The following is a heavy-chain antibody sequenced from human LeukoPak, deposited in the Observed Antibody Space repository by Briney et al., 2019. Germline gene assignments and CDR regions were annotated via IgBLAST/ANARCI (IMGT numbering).Heavy chain of an antibody. J-gene: IGHJ5*02. Sequence: PLETLSLTCTVSSDSISSDDYYGSWIRQPPGKGLEWIGYIYYSGSTFYNPSLKSRVTVSMDTSKNQFSLMLSSVTAADTAVYYCARAGLSLQAAIHDWFDPWGQGTLVTVSS. V-gene: IGHV4-30-4*01. D-gene: IGHD2-2*01. CDR3: ARAGLSLQAAIHDWFDP. CDR1: SDSISSDDYY. CDR2: IYYSGST.